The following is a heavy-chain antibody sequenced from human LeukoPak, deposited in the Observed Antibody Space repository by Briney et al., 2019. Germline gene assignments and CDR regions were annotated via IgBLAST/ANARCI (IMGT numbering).Heavy chain of an antibody. Sequence: PSETLSLTCAVYGGSFSGYYWSWIRQPPGKGLEWIGEINHSGSTNYNPSLKSRVTISVDTSKNQFSLKLSSVTAADTAVYYCASRGEYSSGCPYWGQGTLVTVSS. V-gene: IGHV4-34*01. J-gene: IGHJ4*02. CDR2: INHSGST. CDR3: ASRGEYSSGCPY. CDR1: GGSFSGYY. D-gene: IGHD6-19*01.